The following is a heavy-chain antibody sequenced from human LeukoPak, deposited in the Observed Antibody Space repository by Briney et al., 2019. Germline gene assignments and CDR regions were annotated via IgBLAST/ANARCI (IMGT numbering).Heavy chain of an antibody. CDR1: GGSVSSGSYY. CDR2: IYYSGST. V-gene: IGHV4-61*01. Sequence: SETLSLTCTVSGGSVSSGSYYWSWIRQPPGKGLEWIGYIYYSGSTSYNPSLKSRVTISVDTSKNQFSLKLSSVTAADTAVYYCARGDRVVVTASLDYWGQGTLVTVSS. D-gene: IGHD2-21*02. J-gene: IGHJ4*02. CDR3: ARGDRVVVTASLDY.